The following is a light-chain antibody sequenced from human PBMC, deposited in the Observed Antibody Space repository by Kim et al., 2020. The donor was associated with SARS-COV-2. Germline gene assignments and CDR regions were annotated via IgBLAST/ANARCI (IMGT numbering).Light chain of an antibody. CDR1: RSISDC. CDR2: KAS. Sequence: SASVGDRVTITCRASRSISDCLAWYQQKPGKAPKLLIYKASTLESGVPSRFSDSGSGTEFTLTISSLQPDDFATYYCQQCSSYWTFGQGTKVDIK. CDR3: QQCSSYWT. V-gene: IGKV1-5*03. J-gene: IGKJ1*01.